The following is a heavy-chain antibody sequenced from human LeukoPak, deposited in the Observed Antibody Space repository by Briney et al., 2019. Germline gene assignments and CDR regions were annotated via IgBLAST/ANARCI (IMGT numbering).Heavy chain of an antibody. CDR2: IYYSGST. CDR3: ASGYDILTGYFWY. J-gene: IGHJ4*02. V-gene: IGHV4-59*01. Sequence: SETLSLTCTVSGGSISSYYWSWIRQPPGKGLEWIGYIYYSGSTNYNPSLKSRVTISVDTSKNQFSLKLSSVTAADTAVYYCASGYDILTGYFWYWGQGTLVTVSS. CDR1: GGSISSYY. D-gene: IGHD3-9*01.